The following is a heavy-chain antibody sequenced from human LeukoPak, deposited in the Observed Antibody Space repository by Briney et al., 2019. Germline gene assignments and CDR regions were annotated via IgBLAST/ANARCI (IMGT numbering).Heavy chain of an antibody. CDR3: ARRGITYSASFFEY. CDR1: GGSVSGGKDF. D-gene: IGHD5-12*01. J-gene: IGHJ4*02. CDR2: IYYTGSA. Sequence: SETLSLTCAVSGGSVSGGKDFWGWIRQPPGKGLEWIGNIYYTGSAYYNPSLKSRVTISADTSKNEFSLNLRSVTAADTAVYYCARRGITYSASFFEYWVQGKLVTVSS. V-gene: IGHV4-39*01.